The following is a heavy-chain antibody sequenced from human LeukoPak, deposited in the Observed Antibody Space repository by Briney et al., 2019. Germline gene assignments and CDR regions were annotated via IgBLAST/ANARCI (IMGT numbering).Heavy chain of an antibody. V-gene: IGHV4-34*01. J-gene: IGHJ6*03. CDR3: ARGLSYYYYMDV. CDR1: GGSFSGYY. CDR2: INHSGST. D-gene: IGHD2/OR15-2a*01. Sequence: SETLSLTCAVYGGSFSGYYWSWIRQPPGKGLEWIGEINHSGSTNYNPSLKSRATISVDTSKNQFSLKLSSVTAADTAVYYCARGLSYYYYMDVWGKGTTVTVSS.